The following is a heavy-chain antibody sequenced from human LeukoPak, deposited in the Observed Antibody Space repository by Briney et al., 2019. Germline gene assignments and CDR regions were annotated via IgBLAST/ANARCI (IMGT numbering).Heavy chain of an antibody. Sequence: PGRSLRLSCAASGFTFSSYGMHWVRQAPGKGLEWVAVIWNDGSIKYYADSVKGRFTISRDNSKNTVYLEMNSLRAEDTAVYYCAKVVTWGSWQKTHFDYWGQGTLVTVSS. J-gene: IGHJ4*02. CDR3: AKVVTWGSWQKTHFDY. D-gene: IGHD6-13*01. V-gene: IGHV3-33*06. CDR1: GFTFSSYG. CDR2: IWNDGSIK.